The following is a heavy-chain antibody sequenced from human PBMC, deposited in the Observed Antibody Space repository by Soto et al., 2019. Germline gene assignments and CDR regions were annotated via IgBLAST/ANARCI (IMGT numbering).Heavy chain of an antibody. CDR3: AREDDYGDYYYFGMDV. CDR2: IAHSGST. V-gene: IGHV4-4*02. Sequence: QVQLQESGPGLVKPSGTLSLTCDVSGGSITSSHWWNWVRQPPGKGLEWIGEIAHSGSTNYNPSLKSRVTISVDKSKNQFSLRLSSVTAADTAVYYCAREDDYGDYYYFGMDVWGQGTTVTVSS. D-gene: IGHD4-17*01. CDR1: GGSITSSHW. J-gene: IGHJ6*02.